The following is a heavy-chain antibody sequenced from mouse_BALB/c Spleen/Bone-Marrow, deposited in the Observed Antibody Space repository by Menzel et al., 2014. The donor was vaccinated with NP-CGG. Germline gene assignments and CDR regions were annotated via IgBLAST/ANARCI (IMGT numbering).Heavy chain of an antibody. J-gene: IGHJ4*01. V-gene: IGHV5-17*02. D-gene: IGHD1-2*01. CDR1: GFTFSSFG. CDR3: ARGVYGYVKYAMDY. Sequence: EVKVVESGGSLVQPGGSRKLSCAASGFTFSSFGMHWVRKAPEKGLEWVAYISGGSSTIYYAATVKGRFTISRDNPKNTLFLQMTSLRSEDTAMYYCARGVYGYVKYAMDYWGQGTSVTVSS. CDR2: ISGGSSTI.